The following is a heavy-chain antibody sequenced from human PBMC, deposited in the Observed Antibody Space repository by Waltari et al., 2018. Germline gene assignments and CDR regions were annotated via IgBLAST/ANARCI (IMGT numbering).Heavy chain of an antibody. V-gene: IGHV1-69*05. J-gene: IGHJ5*02. D-gene: IGHD1-26*01. Sequence: QVQLVQSGAEVKKPGSSVKVSCKASGGTFSSYAISWVRQAPGQGLEWMGGIVPLFGTATDAQKFQGRVTITTDESTSTAYMELSSLRSEETAVYYCARDVGATNPWFDPWGQGTLVTVSS. CDR3: ARDVGATNPWFDP. CDR2: IVPLFGTA. CDR1: GGTFSSYA.